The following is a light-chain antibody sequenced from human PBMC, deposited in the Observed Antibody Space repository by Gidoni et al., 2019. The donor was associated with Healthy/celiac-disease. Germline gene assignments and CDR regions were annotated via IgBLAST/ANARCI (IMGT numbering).Light chain of an antibody. CDR1: KLGDKY. Sequence: SYALTPPPSVSVSPGQTASITCSGEKLGDKYACWYQQKPGQSPVLVIYQDSKWPSGIPERFSGSNSGNTATLTISGTQAMDEADYYCQAWDSSTVVFGGGTKLTVL. J-gene: IGLJ2*01. CDR2: QDS. CDR3: QAWDSSTVV. V-gene: IGLV3-1*01.